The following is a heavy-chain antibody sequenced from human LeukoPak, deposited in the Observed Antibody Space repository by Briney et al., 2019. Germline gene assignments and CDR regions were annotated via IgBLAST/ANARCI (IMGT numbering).Heavy chain of an antibody. CDR3: ARVPGGIIDY. D-gene: IGHD3-16*01. J-gene: IGHJ4*02. CDR1: GPSVSSGGYY. CDR2: IYYSGST. Sequence: LSPARTLAGPSVSSGGYYWTWIRQHPGKGLEWIRYIYYSGSTYYNPSLKSRVTISVDTSKNQCSLRLSSVTAADTAVYYCARVPGGIIDYWGQGTLVTVSS. V-gene: IGHV4-31*02.